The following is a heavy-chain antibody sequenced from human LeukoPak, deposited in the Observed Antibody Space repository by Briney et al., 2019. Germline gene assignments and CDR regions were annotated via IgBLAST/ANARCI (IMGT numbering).Heavy chain of an antibody. V-gene: IGHV4-34*01. J-gene: IGHJ4*02. CDR1: GGSSSGYY. CDR2: INHSGST. D-gene: IGHD2-2*01. Sequence: SETLSLTCAVYGGSSSGYYWNWIRQPPGKGLEWIGEINHSGSTNYNPSLKSRVTISVDTSKNQFSLNLSSVTAADTAVYYCARGPDCTSTSCAADYWGQGTLVTVSS. CDR3: ARGPDCTSTSCAADY.